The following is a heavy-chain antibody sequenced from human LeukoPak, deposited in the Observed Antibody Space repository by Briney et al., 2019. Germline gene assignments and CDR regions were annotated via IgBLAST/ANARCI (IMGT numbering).Heavy chain of an antibody. CDR1: GFTFSSYA. Sequence: GGSLRLSFAASGFTFSSYAMSWVRQAPGKGLEWVSAISGSGGSTYYADSVKGRFTISKDNSKNTLYLQMNSLRAEDTAVYYCAKARKLIVATITYGDAFDIWGQGTMVTVSS. J-gene: IGHJ3*02. D-gene: IGHD5-12*01. CDR3: AKARKLIVATITYGDAFDI. V-gene: IGHV3-23*01. CDR2: ISGSGGST.